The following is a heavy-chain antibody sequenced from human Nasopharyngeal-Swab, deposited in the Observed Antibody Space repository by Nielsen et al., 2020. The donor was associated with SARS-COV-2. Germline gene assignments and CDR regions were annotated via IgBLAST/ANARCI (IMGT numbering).Heavy chain of an antibody. V-gene: IGHV3-23*01. D-gene: IGHD5-12*01. CDR1: GFTFSSYA. CDR2: ISGSGGST. J-gene: IGHJ4*02. CDR3: AKDPRWIADY. Sequence: GESLKISCAASGFTFSSYAMSWVRQAPGKGLEWVSAISGSGGSTYYADSVKGRFTISRDNSKNTLYPQMNSLRAEDTAVYYCAKDPRWIADYWGQGTLVTVSS.